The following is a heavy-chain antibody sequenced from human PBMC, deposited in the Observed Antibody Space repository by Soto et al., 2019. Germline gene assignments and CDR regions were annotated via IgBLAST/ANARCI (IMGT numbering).Heavy chain of an antibody. CDR3: AHSHAVAVTAGSYYNAFDI. V-gene: IGHV2-5*02. CDR2: IYWDDDK. D-gene: IGHD1-26*01. J-gene: IGHJ3*02. CDR1: GFSLSTSGVG. Sequence: QITLKESGPTLVKPTQTLTLTCTFSGFSLSTSGVGVGWIRQPPGKALEWLALIYWDDDKRYSPSLKSRLTITKDTSKNQVVLTMTNMDPVDTATYYCAHSHAVAVTAGSYYNAFDIWGQGTMVTVSS.